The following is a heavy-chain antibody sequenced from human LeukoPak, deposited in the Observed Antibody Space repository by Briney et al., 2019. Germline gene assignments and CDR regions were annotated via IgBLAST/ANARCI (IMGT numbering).Heavy chain of an antibody. J-gene: IGHJ6*03. CDR1: GGTFRSYA. CDR3: ARSFCSSTSCYGASYYYYYMDV. CDR2: IIPIFGTA. V-gene: IGHV1-69*06. D-gene: IGHD2-2*01. Sequence: SVKVSCKASGGTFRSYAISWVRQAPGQGLEWMGRIIPIFGTANYAQKFQGRVTITADKSTSTAYMELSSLRSEDTAVYYCARSFCSSTSCYGASYYYYYMDVWGKGTTVTVSS.